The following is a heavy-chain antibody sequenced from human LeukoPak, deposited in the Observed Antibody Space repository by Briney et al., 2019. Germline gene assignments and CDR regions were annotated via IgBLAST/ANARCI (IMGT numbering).Heavy chain of an antibody. CDR2: ISYDGSNK. Sequence: GRSLRLSCAASGFTLSSYGMHWVRQAPGKGLEWVAVISYDGSNKYYADSVKGRFTISRDNSKNTLYLQMNSLRAEDTAVYYCARTGTRKYSGYDLSFDYWGQGTLVTVSS. CDR3: ARTGTRKYSGYDLSFDY. V-gene: IGHV3-30*03. CDR1: GFTLSSYG. D-gene: IGHD5-12*01. J-gene: IGHJ4*02.